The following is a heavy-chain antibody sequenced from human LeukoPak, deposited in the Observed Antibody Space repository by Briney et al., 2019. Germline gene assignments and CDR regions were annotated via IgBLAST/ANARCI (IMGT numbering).Heavy chain of an antibody. V-gene: IGHV3-7*01. D-gene: IGHD6-13*01. CDR1: GFMFSSYW. CDR2: IKQDRSGK. CDR3: ARVKQRLVRLLGRDTTYNYYHYMDV. J-gene: IGHJ6*03. Sequence: PGGSLRLSCAASGFMFSSYWMSWVRQAPGKGLEWVANIKQDRSGKYYVDSVKGRFTVSRDNARNSLYLQMNSLSPEDTAVYYCARVKQRLVRLLGRDTTYNYYHYMDVWGKGTTVTVSS.